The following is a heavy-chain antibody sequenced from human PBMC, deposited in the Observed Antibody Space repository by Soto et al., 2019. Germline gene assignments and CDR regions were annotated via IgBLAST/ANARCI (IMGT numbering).Heavy chain of an antibody. CDR2: IYYLGRT. CDR1: GGSISTYY. CDR3: ATPQDYDGCLDS. D-gene: IGHD3-22*01. Sequence: PSETLSLTCTLSGGSISTYYWNWIRRPPGKGLEWIGYIYYLGRTNYNPSLRGRVTLTRDTPGNTAYLELNSLISEDTAVYYCATPQDYDGCLDSWGQGTLVTVSS. J-gene: IGHJ4*02. V-gene: IGHV4-59*01.